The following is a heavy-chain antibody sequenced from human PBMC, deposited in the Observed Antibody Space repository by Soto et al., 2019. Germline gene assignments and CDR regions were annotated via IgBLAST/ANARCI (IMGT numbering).Heavy chain of an antibody. Sequence: EVQLLESGGGLVQPGGSLRLSCAASGFIFSSYAMSWVRQAPGKGLEWVSAISGSGGSTYYADSVKGRFTISRDKSKTTLYLKMKSLRAEDTAVYYCAKVGRGTADYWGQGTLLTVSS. CDR1: GFIFSSYA. CDR3: AKVGRGTADY. CDR2: ISGSGGST. J-gene: IGHJ4*02. D-gene: IGHD1-1*01. V-gene: IGHV3-23*01.